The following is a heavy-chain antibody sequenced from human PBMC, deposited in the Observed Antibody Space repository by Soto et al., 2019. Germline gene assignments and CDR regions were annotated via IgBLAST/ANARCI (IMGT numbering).Heavy chain of an antibody. CDR2: ISGSGGST. Sequence: GGSLRLSCAASGFTFSSYTMSWVRQAPGKGLEWVSAISGSGGSTYYADSVKGRFTISRDNSKNTLYLQMNSLRAEDTAVYYCAKGYSSSRLLYWGQGTLVTVSS. J-gene: IGHJ4*02. CDR1: GFTFSSYT. CDR3: AKGYSSSRLLY. V-gene: IGHV3-23*01. D-gene: IGHD6-13*01.